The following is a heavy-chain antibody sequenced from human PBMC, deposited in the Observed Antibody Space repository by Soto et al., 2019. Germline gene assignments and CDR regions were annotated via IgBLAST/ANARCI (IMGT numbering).Heavy chain of an antibody. V-gene: IGHV3-73*01. J-gene: IGHJ6*02. CDR1: GFTFSVSG. Sequence: GGSLRLSCAASGFTFSVSGVHWVRQAPGKGLEWVGRIRSKSNNYATVYAPSVKGRFTISRDNSKNTLYLQMNSLRAEDTAVYYCCYGEPYYYYGMDVWGQGTTVTVSS. D-gene: IGHD4-17*01. CDR3: CYGEPYYYYGMDV. CDR2: IRSKSNNYAT.